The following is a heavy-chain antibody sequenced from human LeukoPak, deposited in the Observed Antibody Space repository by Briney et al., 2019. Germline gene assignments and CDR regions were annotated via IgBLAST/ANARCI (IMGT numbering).Heavy chain of an antibody. D-gene: IGHD2-2*01. CDR2: IRYHGSDK. V-gene: IGHV3-30*02. J-gene: IGHJ4*02. CDR1: GFTFSGSG. Sequence: GESLRLSCAASGFTFSGSGMHWVRQAPGKGLEWVAFIRYHGSDKYYADSVKGRFTISRDNSKNTLYLQMNSLRPEDTSVYFCARSPTSWYFDYWGQGTLVTVSS. CDR3: ARSPTSWYFDY.